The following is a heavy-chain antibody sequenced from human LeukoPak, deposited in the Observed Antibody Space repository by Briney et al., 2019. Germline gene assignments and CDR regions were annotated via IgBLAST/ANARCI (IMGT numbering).Heavy chain of an antibody. CDR1: GYSISSGYY. D-gene: IGHD2-21*01. CDR2: IYYSGST. CDR3: ARHSGDCGGDCGDFDY. J-gene: IGHJ4*02. Sequence: SETLSLTCAVSGYSISSGYYWGWIRQPPGKGLEWIGCIYYSGSTYYNPSLKSRVAISVDTSKNQFSLKVNSVTAADTAVYACARHSGDCGGDCGDFDYWGQGTLVTVSS. V-gene: IGHV4-38-2*01.